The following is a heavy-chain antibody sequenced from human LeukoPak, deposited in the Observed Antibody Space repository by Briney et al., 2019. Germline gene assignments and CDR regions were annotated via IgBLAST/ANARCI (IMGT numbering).Heavy chain of an antibody. V-gene: IGHV4-59*01. CDR2: IYYSGST. CDR3: ARSGYSYGYVTWYFDL. Sequence: SETLSLTCTVSGGSISSYYWSWIRQPPGKGLEWIGYIYYSGSTNYNPSLKSRVTISVDTPKNQFSLKLSSVTAADTAVYYCARSGYSYGYVTWYFDLWGRGTLVTVSS. D-gene: IGHD5-18*01. J-gene: IGHJ2*01. CDR1: GGSISSYY.